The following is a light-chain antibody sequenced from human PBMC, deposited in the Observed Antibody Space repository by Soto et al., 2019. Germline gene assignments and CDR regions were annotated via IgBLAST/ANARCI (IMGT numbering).Light chain of an antibody. CDR2: EGS. CDR3: CSDAGSSTYVV. J-gene: IGLJ2*01. CDR1: SSDVGSYNL. V-gene: IGLV2-23*01. Sequence: QSALTQPASVSGSPGQSITISCTGTSSDVGSYNLVSWYQQHPGKAPKLMIYEGSKRPSGVSNRFSGSKSGNTSSLTISGLQAEDDADYYCCSDAGSSTYVVFGGGTKLTVL.